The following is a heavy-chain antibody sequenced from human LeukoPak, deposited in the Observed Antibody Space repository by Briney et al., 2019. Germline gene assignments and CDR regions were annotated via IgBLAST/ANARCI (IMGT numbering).Heavy chain of an antibody. CDR3: ASIAVAFDY. CDR1: GFTFRSYG. CDR2: ISGSGGST. D-gene: IGHD6-19*01. Sequence: GGTLRLYCAASGFTFRSYGMTWVRQAPGKGLEWVSVISGSGGSTYYADSVKGRFTISRDNSKNTLYLQMNSLRAEDTAVYYCASIAVAFDYWGQGTLVTVSS. J-gene: IGHJ4*02. V-gene: IGHV3-23*01.